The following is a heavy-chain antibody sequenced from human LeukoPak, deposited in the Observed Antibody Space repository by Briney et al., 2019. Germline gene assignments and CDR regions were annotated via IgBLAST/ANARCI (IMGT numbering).Heavy chain of an antibody. J-gene: IGHJ4*02. CDR1: GFTFSSYS. CDR3: ARDEYSSSWYDDPHGY. D-gene: IGHD6-13*01. V-gene: IGHV3-21*01. CDR2: ISSSSSYI. Sequence: NPGGSLRLSCAASGFTFSSYSMNWVRQAPGKGLEWVSSISSSSSYIYYADSVKGRFTISRDNAKNSLYLQMNSLRAEDTAVYYCARDEYSSSWYDDPHGYWGQGTLVTVSS.